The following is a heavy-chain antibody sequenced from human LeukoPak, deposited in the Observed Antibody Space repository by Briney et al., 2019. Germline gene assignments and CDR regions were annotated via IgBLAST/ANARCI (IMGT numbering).Heavy chain of an antibody. CDR1: GYSISRAYY. Sequence: SETLSLTCAVSGYSISRAYYWGWIRQPPGKGLEWIGSIYHNGYAYYNPSLKSRVTISVATSKNQFSLKLSSVTAADTAAYYCARLIKYSSSAESFDYWGQGTLVTVSS. J-gene: IGHJ4*02. CDR3: ARLIKYSSSAESFDY. V-gene: IGHV4-38-2*01. D-gene: IGHD6-6*01. CDR2: IYHNGYA.